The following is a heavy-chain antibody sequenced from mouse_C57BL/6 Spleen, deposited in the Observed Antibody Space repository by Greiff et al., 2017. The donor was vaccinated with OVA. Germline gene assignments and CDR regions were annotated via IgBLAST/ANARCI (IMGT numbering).Heavy chain of an antibody. J-gene: IGHJ4*01. CDR1: GFSLTSYG. CDR2: IWGGGST. CDR3: AKRHSSGYVETYAMDY. Sequence: QVQLQQSGPGLVAPSQSLSITCTVSGFSLTSYGVDWVRQPPGKGLEWLGVIWGGGSTNYNSALMSRLSISKDNSKSQVFLKMNSLQTDDTAMYYCAKRHSSGYVETYAMDYWGQGTSVTVSS. D-gene: IGHD3-2*02. V-gene: IGHV2-9*01.